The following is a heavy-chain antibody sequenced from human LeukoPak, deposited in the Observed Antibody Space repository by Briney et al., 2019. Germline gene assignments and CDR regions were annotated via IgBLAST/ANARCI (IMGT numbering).Heavy chain of an antibody. J-gene: IGHJ4*02. CDR3: AKDQYSYGSLYYFDY. Sequence: GGSLRLSCAASGFTFSSYGTHWVRQAPGKGLEWVAVISYDGSNKYYADSVKGRFTISRDNSKNTLYLQMNSLRAEDTAVYYCAKDQYSYGSLYYFDYWGQGTLVTVSS. D-gene: IGHD5-18*01. CDR1: GFTFSSYG. V-gene: IGHV3-30*18. CDR2: ISYDGSNK.